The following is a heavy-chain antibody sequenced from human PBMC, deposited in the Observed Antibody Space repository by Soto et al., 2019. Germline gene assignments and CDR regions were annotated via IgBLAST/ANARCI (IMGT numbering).Heavy chain of an antibody. CDR3: ARDFAYFDS. CDR2: IYHSGST. CDR1: GGSINSGRSS. Sequence: PSETLSLTCSVSGGSINSGRSSWNWIRQSPGKGLEWIAYIYHSGSTYYNPSRKSRVTISVDRSENQFSLKLTSVTAADTAVYFCARDFAYFDSWGQGTLVTVSS. J-gene: IGHJ4*02. V-gene: IGHV4-30-2*06. D-gene: IGHD3-3*01.